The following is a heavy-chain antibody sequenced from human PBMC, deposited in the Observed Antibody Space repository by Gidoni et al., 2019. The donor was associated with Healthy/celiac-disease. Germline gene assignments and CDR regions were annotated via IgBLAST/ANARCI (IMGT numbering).Heavy chain of an antibody. CDR3: ARALYDSSGYYYNGDWYFDL. CDR1: GFTFSSYA. D-gene: IGHD3-22*01. J-gene: IGHJ2*01. Sequence: QVQLLESGGGVVQPGRSLRLSCAAAGFTFSSYAMHWVRQAPGKGLEWVAVISYDGSNKYYADSVKGRFTISRDNSKNTLYLQMNSLRAEDTAVYYCARALYDSSGYYYNGDWYFDLWGRGTLVTVSS. V-gene: IGHV3-30-3*01. CDR2: ISYDGSNK.